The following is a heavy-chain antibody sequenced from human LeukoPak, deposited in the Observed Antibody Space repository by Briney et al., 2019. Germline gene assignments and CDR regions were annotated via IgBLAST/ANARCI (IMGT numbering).Heavy chain of an antibody. CDR2: INHSGST. CDR1: GGSFSGYY. Sequence: SSETLSLTCAVYGGSFSGYYWSWIRQPPGKGLEWIGEINHSGSTNYNPSLKSRVTISVDTSKNQFSLKLSSVTAADTAVYYCARDLGYYYDSSGFGYWGQGTLVTVSS. V-gene: IGHV4-34*01. J-gene: IGHJ4*02. CDR3: ARDLGYYYDSSGFGY. D-gene: IGHD3-22*01.